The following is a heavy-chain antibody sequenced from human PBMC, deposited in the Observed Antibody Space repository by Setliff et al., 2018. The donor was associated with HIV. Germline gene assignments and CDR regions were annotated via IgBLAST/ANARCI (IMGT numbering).Heavy chain of an antibody. J-gene: IGHJ4*02. V-gene: IGHV3-30*18. D-gene: IGHD2-21*01. CDR1: GFTFSTHG. Sequence: TGGVLRLSCAASGFTFSTHGMHWVRQAPGKGLEWVAIISYDGTSKHYADSVKGRFTISRDNSKNTLYLHMNNLRGDDTAVYYCAKGCGGAGFCYYADYWGQGTVVTVSS. CDR3: AKGCGGAGFCYYADY. CDR2: ISYDGTSK.